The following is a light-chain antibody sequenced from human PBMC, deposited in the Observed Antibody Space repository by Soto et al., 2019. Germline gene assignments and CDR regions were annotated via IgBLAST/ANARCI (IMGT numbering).Light chain of an antibody. V-gene: IGKV3-20*01. J-gene: IGKJ1*01. Sequence: EIVLTQSPGSLSLSPGERATLSCRASQSVDSTFFAWYQKKPGQAPRLLMYGVSKRATDIPDRFSGSGSGTDFTLTISRLEPEDFAVYYYQQYMSSVTFGQGTRVEIK. CDR3: QQYMSSVT. CDR2: GVS. CDR1: QSVDSTF.